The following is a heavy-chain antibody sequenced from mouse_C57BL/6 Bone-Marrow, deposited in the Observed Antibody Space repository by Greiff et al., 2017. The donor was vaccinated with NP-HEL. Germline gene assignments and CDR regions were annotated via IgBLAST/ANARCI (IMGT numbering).Heavy chain of an antibody. CDR3: GRQGGLDDFDG. V-gene: IGHV10-1*01. D-gene: IGHD1-1*02. J-gene: IGHJ1*03. CDR1: GFSFNTYA. Sequence: VQLKESGGGLVQPKGSLKLSCAASGFSFNTYAMNWVRQAPGKGLEWVARIRSKSNNYATYYDDSVKDRFTISRDDSESMLYLQMNNLKTEDTAMYYGGRQGGLDDFDGWGTGTTVTVSS. CDR2: IRSKSNNYAT.